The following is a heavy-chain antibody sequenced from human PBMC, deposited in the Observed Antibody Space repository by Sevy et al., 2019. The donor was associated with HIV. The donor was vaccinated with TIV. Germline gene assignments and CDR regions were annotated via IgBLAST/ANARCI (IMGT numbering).Heavy chain of an antibody. J-gene: IGHJ4*02. D-gene: IGHD3-10*01. CDR1: GFTFSSYA. V-gene: IGHV3-23*01. CDR2: ISGSGGST. CDR3: ASHPYGSGGYYRFFDY. Sequence: GGSLRLSCAASGFTFSSYAMSWVRQAPGKGLEWVSAISGSGGSTYYADSVKGRFTISRDNSKNTLYLQMNSLRAEDTAVYYCASHPYGSGGYYRFFDYWGQGTLVTVSS.